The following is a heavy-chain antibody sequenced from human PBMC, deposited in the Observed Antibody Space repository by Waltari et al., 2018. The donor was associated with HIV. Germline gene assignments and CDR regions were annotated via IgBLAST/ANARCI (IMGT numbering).Heavy chain of an antibody. V-gene: IGHV1-69-2*01. CDR2: ISPQHDET. D-gene: IGHD2-2*01. CDR3: ERSGSTLVPWTIDS. CDR1: GDTFTDYY. Sequence: EVQLLQSGAEVKMPGTSVKISCEVPGDTFTDYYVHWVQQAPGKGLEWLGLISPQHDETEYAAEFQGRVYVTACTSTDTINMELNGLISVDAAVYYCERSGSTLVPWTIDSWCQGTLVTVAS. J-gene: IGHJ4*02.